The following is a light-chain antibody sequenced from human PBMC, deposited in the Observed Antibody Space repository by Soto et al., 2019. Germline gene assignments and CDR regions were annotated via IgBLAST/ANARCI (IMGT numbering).Light chain of an antibody. J-gene: IGLJ3*02. CDR1: SSDVGSYNL. Sequence: QSALTQPASVSGSPGQSITISCTGTSSDVGSYNLVSWYQQHPGKAPKLMIYEGSKRPSGVSNRFSGSKSGNTGSLTISGLQAEDEADYYCCSHAGSSTLVFGGGTKLTVL. V-gene: IGLV2-23*01. CDR2: EGS. CDR3: CSHAGSSTLV.